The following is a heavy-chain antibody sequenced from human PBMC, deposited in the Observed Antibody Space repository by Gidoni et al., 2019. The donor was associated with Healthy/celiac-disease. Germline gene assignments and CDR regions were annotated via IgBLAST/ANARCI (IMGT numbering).Heavy chain of an antibody. CDR1: GFTFSSYS. CDR2: ISSSSSYI. CDR3: ARDEQLYYDILTGYSPSFDY. Sequence: EVQLVESGGGLVKPGGSLRLSCAASGFTFSSYSMNCVRQAPGKGLEWVSSISSSSSYIYYADSVKGRFTISRDNAKNSLYLQMNSLRAEDTAVYYCARDEQLYYDILTGYSPSFDYWGQGTLVTVSS. D-gene: IGHD3-9*01. J-gene: IGHJ4*02. V-gene: IGHV3-21*01.